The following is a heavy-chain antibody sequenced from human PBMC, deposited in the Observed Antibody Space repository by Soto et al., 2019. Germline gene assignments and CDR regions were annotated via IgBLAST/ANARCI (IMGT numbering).Heavy chain of an antibody. CDR1: GFTFSSYG. Sequence: QVQLVESGGGVVQPGRSLRLSCAASGFTFSSYGMHWVRQAPGKGLEWVAVIWYDGSNKYYADSVKGRFTISRDNSKNTLYLQINSLRAEDTAVYYCARDVGTRNDCWGQGTLVTVSS. J-gene: IGHJ4*02. D-gene: IGHD1-1*01. V-gene: IGHV3-33*01. CDR3: ARDVGTRNDC. CDR2: IWYDGSNK.